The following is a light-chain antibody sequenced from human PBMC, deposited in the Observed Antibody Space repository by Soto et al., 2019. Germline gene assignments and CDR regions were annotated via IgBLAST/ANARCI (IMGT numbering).Light chain of an antibody. J-gene: IGKJ1*01. V-gene: IGKV3-20*01. CDR1: QSVSSSY. CDR3: DHYGRSKRK. Sequence: EIVLTQSPGTLSLSPGERATLSCRASQSVSSSYLAWYQQKPGQAPRLLIYGASSRATGMPDRFSGSGSGSDFAITITRPEPELFAVYYGDHYGRSKRKFRQGPKVDIK. CDR2: GAS.